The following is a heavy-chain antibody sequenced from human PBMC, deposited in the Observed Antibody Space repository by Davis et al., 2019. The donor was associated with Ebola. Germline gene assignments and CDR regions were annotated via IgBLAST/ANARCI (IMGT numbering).Heavy chain of an antibody. D-gene: IGHD2-8*01. V-gene: IGHV3-21*01. J-gene: IGHJ6*02. CDR3: ARVKMVYAIGYYGMDV. Sequence: ESLKISCAASGFTFSSYSMNWVRQAPGKGLEWVSSISSSSSYIYYADSVKGRFTISRDNAKNSLYLQMNSLRAEDTAVYYCARVKMVYAIGYYGMDVWGQGTTVTVSS. CDR2: ISSSSSYI. CDR1: GFTFSSYS.